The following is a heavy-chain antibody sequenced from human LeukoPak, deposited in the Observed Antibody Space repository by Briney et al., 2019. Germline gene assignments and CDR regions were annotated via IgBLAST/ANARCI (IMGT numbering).Heavy chain of an antibody. Sequence: GSLRLSCAASGFTFNTYTMNWVRQAPGRGLEWVSYISGSSGIIDYADSVRGRFTISRDNAKNSLYLQMNSLRAEDTAVYYCARESTYYESSGQVPFDYWGQGTLVTVSS. J-gene: IGHJ4*02. CDR1: GFTFNTYT. V-gene: IGHV3-48*01. CDR2: ISGSSGII. CDR3: ARESTYYESSGQVPFDY. D-gene: IGHD3-22*01.